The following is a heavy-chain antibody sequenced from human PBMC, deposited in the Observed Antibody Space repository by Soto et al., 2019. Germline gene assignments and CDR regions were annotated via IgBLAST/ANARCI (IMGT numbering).Heavy chain of an antibody. J-gene: IGHJ4*02. Sequence: EVQLVESGGGLVQPGRSLRLSCAASGFTFDDYAMHWVRQAPGKGLEWVSGISWNSGSIGYADSVKGRFTISRDNAKNSLYLQMNSLSAEDTALYYCAKERDDFCSGYYTRYFDYWGQGTLVTVSS. D-gene: IGHD3-3*01. CDR1: GFTFDDYA. CDR3: AKERDDFCSGYYTRYFDY. CDR2: ISWNSGSI. V-gene: IGHV3-9*01.